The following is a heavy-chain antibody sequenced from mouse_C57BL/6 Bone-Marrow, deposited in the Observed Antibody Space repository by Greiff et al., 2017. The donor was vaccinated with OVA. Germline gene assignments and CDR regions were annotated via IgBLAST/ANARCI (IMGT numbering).Heavy chain of an antibody. CDR3: ARRPIYWYFDV. CDR2: IRSGGSYT. J-gene: IGHJ1*03. V-gene: IGHV5-6*02. Sequence: EVMLVESGGDLVKPGGSLKLSCAASGFTFSSYGMSWVRQTPDKRLEWVATIRSGGSYTYYPDSVKGRFTISRDNAKNTLYLQMSSLKSEDTAMYYCARRPIYWYFDVWGTGTTVTVSS. D-gene: IGHD6-5*01. CDR1: GFTFSSYG.